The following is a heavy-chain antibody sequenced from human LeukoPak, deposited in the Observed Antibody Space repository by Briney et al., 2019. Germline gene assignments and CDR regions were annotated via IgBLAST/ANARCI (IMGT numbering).Heavy chain of an antibody. CDR2: ITGSGALT. D-gene: IGHD3-16*01. CDR1: GFTLSNFA. V-gene: IGHV3-23*01. Sequence: GGSLRLSCAASGFTLSNFAMTWVRQAPGQGLEWVSSITGSGALTYYADSVKGRFTISKDNAMDTLFLQMNSLRAEDTAVYHCVRGDRRDFWGQGTLVTVSS. CDR3: VRGDRRDF. J-gene: IGHJ4*02.